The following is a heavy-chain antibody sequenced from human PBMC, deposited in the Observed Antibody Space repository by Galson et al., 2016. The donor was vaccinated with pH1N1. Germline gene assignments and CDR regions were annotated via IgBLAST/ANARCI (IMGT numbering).Heavy chain of an antibody. CDR1: GYTFTRSW. Sequence: QSGAEVKKPGESLKISCQASGYTFTRSWIAWVRQMPGRGLEWMGMIYPGDSDTRYNPSFQGQVTISADKSISTTYLHWSSLDASDTAMYFCARSARVWFDSSGYYPHYFDNWGQGTLVTVSS. J-gene: IGHJ4*02. CDR2: IYPGDSDT. CDR3: ARSARVWFDSSGYYPHYFDN. D-gene: IGHD3-22*01. V-gene: IGHV5-51*01.